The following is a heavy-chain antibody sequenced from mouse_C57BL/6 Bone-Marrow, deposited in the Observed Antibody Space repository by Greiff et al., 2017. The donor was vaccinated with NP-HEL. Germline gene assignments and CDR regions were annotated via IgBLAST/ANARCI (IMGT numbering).Heavy chain of an antibody. D-gene: IGHD2-1*01. J-gene: IGHJ3*01. CDR3: ARHDGNYGGFAY. CDR1: GFTFSDYY. V-gene: IGHV5-12*01. CDR2: ISNGGGST. Sequence: EVKLVESGGGLVQPGGSLKLSCAASGFTFSDYYMYWVRQTPEKRLEWVAYISNGGGSTYYPDTVKGRFTISRDNAKNTLYLQMSRLKSEDTAMYYCARHDGNYGGFAYWGQGTLVTVSA.